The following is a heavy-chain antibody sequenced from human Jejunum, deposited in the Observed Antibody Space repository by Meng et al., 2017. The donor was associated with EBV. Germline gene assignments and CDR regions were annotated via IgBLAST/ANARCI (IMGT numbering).Heavy chain of an antibody. CDR2: INHSGST. D-gene: IGHD3-22*01. Sequence: QVQLQQWGAGLLKPSXXLSLTXAVYGGFFSGYYWSWIRQPPGKGLEWIGEINHSGSTYYNPSLKSRVTISVDTSKSQFSLKLNSVTAADTAVYYCAREARISGYHPGIGPWGQGTLGTVSS. CDR3: AREARISGYHPGIGP. J-gene: IGHJ5*02. CDR1: GGFFSGYY. V-gene: IGHV4-34*01.